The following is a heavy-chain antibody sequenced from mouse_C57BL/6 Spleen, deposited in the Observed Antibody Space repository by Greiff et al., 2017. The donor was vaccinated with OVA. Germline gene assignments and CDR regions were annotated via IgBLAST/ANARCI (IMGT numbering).Heavy chain of an antibody. Sequence: DVMLVESGGDLVKPGGSLKLSCAASGFTFSSYGMSWVRQTPDKRLEWVATISSGGSYTYYPDSVKGRFTISRDNAKNTLYLQMSSLKSEDTAMYYCARQGSMMVSYYFDYWGQGTTLTVSS. CDR2: ISSGGSYT. V-gene: IGHV5-6*02. D-gene: IGHD2-3*01. CDR1: GFTFSSYG. J-gene: IGHJ2*01. CDR3: ARQGSMMVSYYFDY.